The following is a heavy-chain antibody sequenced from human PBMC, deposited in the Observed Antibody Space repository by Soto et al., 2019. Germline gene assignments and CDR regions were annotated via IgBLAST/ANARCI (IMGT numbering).Heavy chain of an antibody. CDR3: ARTEQLVLPFYLDY. V-gene: IGHV1-69*01. D-gene: IGHD6-6*01. Sequence: QVHLVQSGAEVKKPGSSVKVSCKAFGGSFSNYAFSWVRQAPGQGLEWMGDIIPVFGRANYAQKFQGRVTITADVSTTTAYMELSSLRADDTAVYFCARTEQLVLPFYLDYGGQGTLVTVSS. J-gene: IGHJ4*02. CDR1: GGSFSNYA. CDR2: IIPVFGRA.